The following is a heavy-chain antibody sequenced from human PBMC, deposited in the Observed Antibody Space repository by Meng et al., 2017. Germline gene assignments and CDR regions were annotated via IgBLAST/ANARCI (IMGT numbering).Heavy chain of an antibody. D-gene: IGHD3-22*01. Sequence: QRQLLESGPWLVKPSETLSLTCTVSGGSISSSSYCWGWIRQPPGKGLEWIGSIYYSGSTYYNPSLKSRVTISVDTSKNQFSLKLSSVTAADTAVYYCARICYDSSGYSPYNWFDPWGQGTLVTVSS. V-gene: IGHV4-39*07. CDR3: ARICYDSSGYSPYNWFDP. J-gene: IGHJ5*02. CDR2: IYYSGST. CDR1: GGSISSSSYC.